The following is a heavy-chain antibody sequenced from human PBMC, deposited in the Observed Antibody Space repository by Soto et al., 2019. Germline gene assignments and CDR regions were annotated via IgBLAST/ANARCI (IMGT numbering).Heavy chain of an antibody. J-gene: IGHJ4*02. CDR3: AKDKVSVVVTAPFDY. Sequence: QVQLVESGGGVVQPGRSLRLSCAASGFTFSSYGMHWVRQAPGKGLEWVAVISYDGSNKYYADSVKGRFTISRDNSKNTLYLQMNSLRAEHTAVYYCAKDKVSVVVTAPFDYWGQGTLVTVSS. V-gene: IGHV3-30*18. D-gene: IGHD2-21*02. CDR2: ISYDGSNK. CDR1: GFTFSSYG.